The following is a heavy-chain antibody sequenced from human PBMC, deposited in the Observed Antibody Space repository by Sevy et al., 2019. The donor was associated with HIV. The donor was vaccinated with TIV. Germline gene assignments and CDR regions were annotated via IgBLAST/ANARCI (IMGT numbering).Heavy chain of an antibody. CDR3: VRGKEEGASVLDY. Sequence: GGSLRLSCATFGFNFRNSWMAWVRQTPGKGLEFLADIKQDGNETYYVDSVKGRFTISRDNAKNSLHLQMNSLRAEDTAMYFCVRGKEEGASVLDYWGQGTPVTVSS. D-gene: IGHD1-26*01. J-gene: IGHJ4*02. V-gene: IGHV3-7*03. CDR2: IKQDGNET. CDR1: GFNFRNSW.